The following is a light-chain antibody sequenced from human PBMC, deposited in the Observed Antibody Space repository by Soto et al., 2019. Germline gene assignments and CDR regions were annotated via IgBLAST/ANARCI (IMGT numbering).Light chain of an antibody. V-gene: IGKV1-27*01. CDR3: QKYDSAPRT. CDR1: QGINNY. J-gene: IGKJ1*01. Sequence: DIPMTQSPSSLSASVGDSVTITCRASQGINNYLAWYQQKPGKVPVLLIYSASTLNPGIPSRFSGSGAGTDFTLTISSLQPEDFATYYCQKYDSAPRTFGQGTKVDIK. CDR2: SAS.